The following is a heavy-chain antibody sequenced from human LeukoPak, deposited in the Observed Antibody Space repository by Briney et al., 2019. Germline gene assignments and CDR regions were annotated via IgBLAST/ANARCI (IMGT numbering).Heavy chain of an antibody. CDR1: GGSFSGYY. Sequence: SETLSLTCAVYGGSFSGYYWSWIRQPPGKGLEWIGEINHSGSTNYNPSLKSRVTISVDTSKNQFSLKVTSVTAADSAVYYCAGYCTGGTCQRGMDVWGQGTTVIVSS. J-gene: IGHJ6*02. V-gene: IGHV4-34*01. CDR2: INHSGST. CDR3: AGYCTGGTCQRGMDV. D-gene: IGHD2-8*02.